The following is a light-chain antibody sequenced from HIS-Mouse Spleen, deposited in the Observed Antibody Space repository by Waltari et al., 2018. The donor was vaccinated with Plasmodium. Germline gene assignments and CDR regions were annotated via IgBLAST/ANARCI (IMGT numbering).Light chain of an antibody. J-gene: IGLJ3*02. V-gene: IGLV2-23*03. Sequence: QSALTQPASVSGSPGQSITISCTGTSSDVGSYNLVSWYQQHPGKAPKLMIYEGSKRPSGVFHRFSGTKSCNTASLTIAGLQAEDEADYYCCSYAGSSTFVFGGGTKLTVL. CDR3: CSYAGSSTFV. CDR2: EGS. CDR1: SSDVGSYNL.